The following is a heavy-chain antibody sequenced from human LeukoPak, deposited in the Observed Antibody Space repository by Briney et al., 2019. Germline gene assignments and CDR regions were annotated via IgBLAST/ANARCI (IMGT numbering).Heavy chain of an antibody. V-gene: IGHV3-21*04. J-gene: IGHJ3*02. Sequence: PGGSLRLSCAASRFTFSSYSMNWVRQAPGKGLEWVSSISSSSSYIYYADSVKGRFTISRDNAKNSLYLHMNSLRAEDTAMYYCARDCSGGTCKNGGGYDAFDIWGQGTMVTVSS. CDR3: ARDCSGGTCKNGGGYDAFDI. D-gene: IGHD2-15*01. CDR2: ISSSSSYI. CDR1: RFTFSSYS.